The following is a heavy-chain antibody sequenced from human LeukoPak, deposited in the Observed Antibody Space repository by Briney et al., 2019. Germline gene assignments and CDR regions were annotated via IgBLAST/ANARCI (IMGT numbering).Heavy chain of an antibody. J-gene: IGHJ4*02. Sequence: ASVKVSCKASGYTFTSYGISWVRQAPGQGLEWMGWISAYNGNTNYAQKFQGRVTITTDESTSTAYMELSSLRSEDTAVYYCARDTLPVWFGEFKAAAFGYWGQGTLVTVSS. CDR1: GYTFTSYG. CDR2: ISAYNGNT. D-gene: IGHD3-10*01. V-gene: IGHV1-18*01. CDR3: ARDTLPVWFGEFKAAAFGY.